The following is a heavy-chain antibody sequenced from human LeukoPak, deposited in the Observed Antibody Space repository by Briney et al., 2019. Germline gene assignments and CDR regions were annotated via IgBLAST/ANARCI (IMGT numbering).Heavy chain of an antibody. CDR1: GGSFSSEA. D-gene: IGHD4-17*01. CDR3: ASRGYYGDYGDYYYYMDV. V-gene: IGHV1-69*01. Sequence: ASVKVSCKAFGGSFSSEAISWVRQAPGQGLEWMGGIIPIFGTANYAQKFQGRVTITADESTSTAYMELSSLRSEDTAVYYCASRGYYGDYGDYYYYMDVWGKGTTVTVSS. J-gene: IGHJ6*03. CDR2: IIPIFGTA.